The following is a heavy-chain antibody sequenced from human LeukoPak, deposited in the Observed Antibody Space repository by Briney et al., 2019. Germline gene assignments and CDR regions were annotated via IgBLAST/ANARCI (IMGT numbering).Heavy chain of an antibody. CDR1: GFTFSNYW. J-gene: IGHJ4*02. CDR3: ASDKHYDSSAHSY. Sequence: GGSLRLSCAASGFTFSNYWMSWVRQAPGRGLEWVANIKEDGSEKYYVDSVKGRFTISRDNAKNSLYLQMNILRADDTAVYYCASDKHYDSSAHSYWGQGTLVTVSS. D-gene: IGHD3-22*01. V-gene: IGHV3-7*05. CDR2: IKEDGSEK.